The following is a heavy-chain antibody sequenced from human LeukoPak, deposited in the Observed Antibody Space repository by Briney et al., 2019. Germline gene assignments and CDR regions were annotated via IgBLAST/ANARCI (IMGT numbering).Heavy chain of an antibody. J-gene: IGHJ4*02. V-gene: IGHV4-34*01. Sequence: SETLSLTCAVYGGSFSGYYWSWIRQPPGKGLEWIGEINHSGSTNYNPSLKSRVTISVDTSKNQFSLQLSSVTAADTAVYYCARGDSSSWYGGWTIDYWGQGTLVTVSS. CDR3: ARGDSSSWYGGWTIDY. CDR2: INHSGST. D-gene: IGHD6-13*01. CDR1: GGSFSGYY.